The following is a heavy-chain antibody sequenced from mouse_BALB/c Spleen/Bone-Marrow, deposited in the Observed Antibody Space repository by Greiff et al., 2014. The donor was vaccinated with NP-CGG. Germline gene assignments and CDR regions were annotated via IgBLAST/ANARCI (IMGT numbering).Heavy chain of an antibody. D-gene: IGHD2-1*01. J-gene: IGHJ3*01. V-gene: IGHV2-3*01. CDR3: AKPTGNYLFPY. CDR2: IWGDGST. Sequence: QVQLQQSGPGLVAPSQSLSLTCTVSGFSFTSYGVSWGRQPPGKGLEWLGIIWGDGSTNYHSALISRLSISKDNSKSQVFLKLNSLQTDDTATYYCAKPTGNYLFPYWGQGTLVTVSA. CDR1: GFSFTSYG.